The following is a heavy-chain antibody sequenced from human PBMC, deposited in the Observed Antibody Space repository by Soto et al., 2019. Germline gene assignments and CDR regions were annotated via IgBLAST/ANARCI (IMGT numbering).Heavy chain of an antibody. CDR2: IYYSGST. CDR1: YGSISSYY. CDR3: ARQGPYGMDV. V-gene: IGHV4-59*08. J-gene: IGHJ6*02. Sequence: QVQLQESGPGLVKPSETLSLTCTVSYGSISSYYWSWIRQPPGKGLEWIGYIYYSGSTNYNPSLXRXAXIXXATAKTQFSLKLSSVPAADTAVYYCARQGPYGMDVWGQGTKVTVSS.